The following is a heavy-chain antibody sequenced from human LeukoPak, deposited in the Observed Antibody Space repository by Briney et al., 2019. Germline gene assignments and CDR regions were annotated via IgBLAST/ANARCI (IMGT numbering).Heavy chain of an antibody. D-gene: IGHD1-1*01. CDR1: GFTFSTYE. CDR3: ARRPGTLPLDH. V-gene: IGHV3-48*03. CDR2: ISSGGSTI. J-gene: IGHJ4*02. Sequence: GGSVRLSCAASGFTFSTYEMNWVRQAPGKGLEWVSYISSGGSTIYYADSVKGRFTISRDDAKNSLYLQMNSLRAEDTAVYYCARRPGTLPLDHWGQGTLVTVSS.